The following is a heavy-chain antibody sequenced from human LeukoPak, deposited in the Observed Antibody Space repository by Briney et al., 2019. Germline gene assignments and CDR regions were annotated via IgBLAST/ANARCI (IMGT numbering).Heavy chain of an antibody. Sequence: ASVKVSCKASGGTFSSYAISWVRQAPGQGLEWMGGIIPIFGTANYAQKFQGRVTITADESTSTAYMELSSLRSEDTAVYYCARPNSVLRFLEWPKGGYYYYYMDVWGKGTTVTVSS. D-gene: IGHD3-3*01. J-gene: IGHJ6*03. CDR2: IIPIFGTA. CDR1: GGTFSSYA. CDR3: ARPNSVLRFLEWPKGGYYYYYMDV. V-gene: IGHV1-69*13.